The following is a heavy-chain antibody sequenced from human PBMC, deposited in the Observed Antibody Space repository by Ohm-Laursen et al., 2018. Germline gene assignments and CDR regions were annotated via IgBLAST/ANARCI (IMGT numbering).Heavy chain of an antibody. Sequence: SLRLSCTASGFTFSTYPMHWVRQGPGKGVVWVSRADSGGSATSYADSVKGRFTISRDNAKNTLYLQMNSLRVEDTAVYYCARNPYDYWGQGTLVTVSS. J-gene: IGHJ4*02. CDR1: GFTFSTYP. V-gene: IGHV3-74*01. CDR2: ADSGGSAT. D-gene: IGHD1-14*01. CDR3: ARNPYDY.